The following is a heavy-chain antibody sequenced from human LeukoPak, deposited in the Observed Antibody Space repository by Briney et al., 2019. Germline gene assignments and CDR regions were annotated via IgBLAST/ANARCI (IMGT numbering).Heavy chain of an antibody. CDR1: GFTFSSYA. CDR3: AKAGSSSWLPRTAYQYFDY. Sequence: GGSLRLXCAASGFTFSSYAMSWVRQAPGKGLESVSAISGSGGSTYYADSVKGRFTISRDNSKNTLYLQMNSLRAEDTAVYYCAKAGSSSWLPRTAYQYFDYWGQGTLVTVSS. CDR2: ISGSGGST. J-gene: IGHJ4*02. D-gene: IGHD6-13*01. V-gene: IGHV3-23*01.